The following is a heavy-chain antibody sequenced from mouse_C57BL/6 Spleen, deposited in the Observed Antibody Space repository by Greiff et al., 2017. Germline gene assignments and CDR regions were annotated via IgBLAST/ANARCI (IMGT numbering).Heavy chain of an antibody. D-gene: IGHD1-1*01. J-gene: IGHJ2*01. CDR3: ARGGDYYPSDY. CDR2: IDPSDSYT. CDR1: GYTFTSYW. V-gene: IGHV1-50*01. Sequence: QVQLQQPGAELVKPGASVKLSCKASGYTFTSYWMQWVKQRPGQGLEWIGEIDPSDSYTNYNQKFKGKATLTVDTTSSTAYMQLSSLTSEDSAVYYCARGGDYYPSDYWGQGTTLTVSS.